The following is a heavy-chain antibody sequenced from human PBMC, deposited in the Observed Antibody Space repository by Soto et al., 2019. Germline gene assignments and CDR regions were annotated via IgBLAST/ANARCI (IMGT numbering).Heavy chain of an antibody. D-gene: IGHD3-10*01. CDR2: IYYSGST. CDR1: GGSISSGDYY. Sequence: PSETLSLTCTVSGGSISSGDYYLSWIRQPPGKGLEWIGYIYYSGSTYYNPSLKSRVTISVDTSKNQFSLKLSSVTAADTAVYYCARGNRDIWFGESSYGYWGQGTLVTVSS. CDR3: ARGNRDIWFGESSYGY. V-gene: IGHV4-30-4*01. J-gene: IGHJ4*02.